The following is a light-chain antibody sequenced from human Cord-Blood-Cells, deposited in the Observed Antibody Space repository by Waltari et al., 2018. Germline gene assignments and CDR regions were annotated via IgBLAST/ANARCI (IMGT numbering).Light chain of an antibody. CDR2: DVS. J-gene: IGLJ3*02. Sequence: QSALTQPASVSGSPGQSITISCTGTSSDGGGYNYVSWYQQHPGKAPKLMIYDVSKRPSGVSNRFSASQSGNTASLTISGLQAEDEADYYCSSYTSSSTWVFGGGTKLTVL. CDR3: SSYTSSSTWV. V-gene: IGLV2-14*01. CDR1: SSDGGGYNY.